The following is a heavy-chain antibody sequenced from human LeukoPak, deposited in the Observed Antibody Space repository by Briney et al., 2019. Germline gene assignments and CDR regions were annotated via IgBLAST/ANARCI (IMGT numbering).Heavy chain of an antibody. V-gene: IGHV5-51*01. CDR2: IYPGDPDT. J-gene: IGHJ3*02. CDR3: ARNAEMATILDAFDI. Sequence: GESLKISCKGSGYSFTSYWIGWVRQMPGKGLEWMGIIYPGDPDTRYSPSFQGQVTISADKSISTAYLQWSSLKASDTAMYYCARNAEMATILDAFDIWGQGTMVTVSS. D-gene: IGHD5-24*01. CDR1: GYSFTSYW.